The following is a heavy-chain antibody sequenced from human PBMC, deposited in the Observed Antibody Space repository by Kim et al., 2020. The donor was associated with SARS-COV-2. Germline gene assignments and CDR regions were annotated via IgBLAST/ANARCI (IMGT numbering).Heavy chain of an antibody. CDR3: AREVTH. D-gene: IGHD2-21*02. CDR2: IAPYNGDT. Sequence: ASVKVSCQTSGFDFTMYNITWVRQAPGQGLEWMGWIAPYNGDTKQGQKFQGRLSLTSDTSTNTAYLELTSLRSDDTAVYYCAREVTHWGQGTLVTVSS. V-gene: IGHV1-18*01. CDR1: GFDFTMYN. J-gene: IGHJ4*02.